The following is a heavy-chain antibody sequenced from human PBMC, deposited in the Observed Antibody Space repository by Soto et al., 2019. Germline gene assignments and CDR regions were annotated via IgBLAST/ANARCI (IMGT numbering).Heavy chain of an antibody. J-gene: IGHJ4*02. CDR1: GFTFSSYA. CDR2: ISYDGSNK. D-gene: IGHD3-3*01. Sequence: QVQLVESGGGVVQPGRSLRHSCAASGFTFSSYAMHWVRQAPGKGLEWVAVISYDGSNKYYADSVKGRFTISRDNSKNTLYLQMNSLRAEDTAVYYCARGYYDFWSGYYSFDYWGQGTLVTVSS. V-gene: IGHV3-30-3*01. CDR3: ARGYYDFWSGYYSFDY.